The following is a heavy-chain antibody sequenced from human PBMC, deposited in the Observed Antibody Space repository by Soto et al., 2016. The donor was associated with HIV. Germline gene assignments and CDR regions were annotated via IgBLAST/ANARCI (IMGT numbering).Heavy chain of an antibody. Sequence: EVQLVESGGGLVQPGRSLRLSCTASGFTFGDYAMSWVRQAPGKGLEWVGFIRSKAYGGTTEYAASVKGRFTISRDDSKSIAYLQMNSLKTEDTAVYYCTRDRGITMIVVVPDYYYMDVWGKGTTVTVSS. J-gene: IGHJ6*03. CDR2: IRSKAYGGTT. CDR1: GFTFGDYA. CDR3: TRDRGITMIVVVPDYYYMDV. V-gene: IGHV3-49*04. D-gene: IGHD3-22*01.